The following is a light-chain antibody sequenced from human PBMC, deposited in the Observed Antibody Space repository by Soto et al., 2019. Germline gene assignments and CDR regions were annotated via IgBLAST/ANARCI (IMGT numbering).Light chain of an antibody. J-gene: IGLJ2*01. CDR3: SSYAGSNKLV. CDR1: SSDVGGYNS. CDR2: DVT. Sequence: QSALTQPPSASGSPGQSVTISCTGTSSDVGGYNSVSWYQQRPGKAPRLMLYDVTKWPSGVPERFSGSKSGNTASLTVAGLQDEDEADYYCSSYAGSNKLVFGGGTKLTVL. V-gene: IGLV2-8*01.